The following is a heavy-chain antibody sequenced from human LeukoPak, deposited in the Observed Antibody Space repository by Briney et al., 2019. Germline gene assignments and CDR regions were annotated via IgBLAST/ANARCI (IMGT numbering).Heavy chain of an antibody. J-gene: IGHJ4*02. CDR1: GGSFSSGGYY. Sequence: TLSLTCTVSGGSFSSGGYYWSWIRQHLGKGLEWIGYIFYSGTTYYNPSLKSRVIITVDASKNQFSLRLSSVTAADTAVYYCARDLGGLGKIDYWGQGTLVTVSS. CDR3: ARDLGGLGKIDY. V-gene: IGHV4-31*03. CDR2: IFYSGTT. D-gene: IGHD7-27*01.